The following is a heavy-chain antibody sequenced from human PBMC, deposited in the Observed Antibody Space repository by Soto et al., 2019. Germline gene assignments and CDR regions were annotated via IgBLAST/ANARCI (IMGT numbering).Heavy chain of an antibody. D-gene: IGHD4-17*01. CDR1: GGSFSGYY. V-gene: IGHV4-34*01. Sequence: SETLSLTCAVYGGSFSGYYWSWIRQPPGKGLEWIGEINHSGSTNYNPSLKSRVTISVDTSKTQFSLKMNSVTAADTTVYFCGGQDYGAKGYYFENWGQGALVTVSS. J-gene: IGHJ4*02. CDR3: GGQDYGAKGYYFEN. CDR2: INHSGST.